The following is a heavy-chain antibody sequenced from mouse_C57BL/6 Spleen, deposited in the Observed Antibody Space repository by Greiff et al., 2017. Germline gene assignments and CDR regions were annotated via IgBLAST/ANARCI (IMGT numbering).Heavy chain of an antibody. CDR1: GYTFTSYW. CDR2: IDPNSGGT. D-gene: IGHD2-2*01. Sequence: QVQLKQPGAELVKPGASVKLSCKASGYTFTSYWMHWVKQRPGRGLEWIGRIDPNSGGTKYNEKFKSKATLTVDKPSSTAYMQLSSLTSEDSAVYYCARLDYGYDGAMDYWGQGTSVTVSS. V-gene: IGHV1-72*01. CDR3: ARLDYGYDGAMDY. J-gene: IGHJ4*01.